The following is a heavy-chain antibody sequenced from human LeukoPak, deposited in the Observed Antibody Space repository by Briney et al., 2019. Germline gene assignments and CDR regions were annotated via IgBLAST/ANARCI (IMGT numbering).Heavy chain of an antibody. CDR1: GFSFSSYA. D-gene: IGHD6-13*01. J-gene: IGHJ4*02. Sequence: GGPLRLSCAAAGFSFSSYAMSWVRQAPGKGLEWVSAISGSAYSTYYADSVKGRFTISRDNSKNTLYLQMNSLRAEDTAVYYCARDRSSIAAAGGLDYWGQGTLVTVSS. CDR2: ISGSAYST. CDR3: ARDRSSIAAAGGLDY. V-gene: IGHV3-23*01.